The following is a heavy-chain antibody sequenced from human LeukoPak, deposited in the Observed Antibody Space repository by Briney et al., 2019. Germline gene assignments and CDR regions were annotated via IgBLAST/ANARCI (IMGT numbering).Heavy chain of an antibody. D-gene: IGHD3-10*01. Sequence: HWASVKVSCKASGYTFTSYAMHWVRQAPGQRLEWMGWINAGNGNTKYSQKFQGRVTITRDTSASTAYMELSSLRSEDTAVYYCARPPGWYKSGSVGYWGQGTLVTVSS. V-gene: IGHV1-3*01. CDR1: GYTFTSYA. J-gene: IGHJ4*02. CDR2: INAGNGNT. CDR3: ARPPGWYKSGSVGY.